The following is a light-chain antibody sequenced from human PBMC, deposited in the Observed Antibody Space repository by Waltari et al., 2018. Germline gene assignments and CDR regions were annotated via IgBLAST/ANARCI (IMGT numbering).Light chain of an antibody. CDR1: QSVLYSSNNNNY. J-gene: IGKJ2*01. CDR2: WAS. CDR3: QQYYSIPPA. V-gene: IGKV4-1*01. Sequence: DIVMTQSPDSLAGSLGERATINCKSSQSVLYSSNNNNYLAWYHQKPGQPPKLLIYWASTRESGVPDRFSGSGSGTDFTLTISSLQAEDVAVYYCQQYYSIPPAFGQGTKLEIQ.